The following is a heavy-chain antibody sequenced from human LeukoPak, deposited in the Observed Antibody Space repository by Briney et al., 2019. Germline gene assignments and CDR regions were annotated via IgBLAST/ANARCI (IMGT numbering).Heavy chain of an antibody. CDR1: GSIFTSYW. CDR3: ARHDIVVVPAALEYFQH. D-gene: IGHD2-2*01. Sequence: GASLQISCKGSGSIFTSYWISCGRPLPGKGLEWMERIDPSDSYTYYSPSFQGHVTISADKSISTAYLQWSSLKASDTAMYYCARHDIVVVPAALEYFQHWGQGTLVTVSS. CDR2: IDPSDSYT. J-gene: IGHJ1*01. V-gene: IGHV5-10-1*01.